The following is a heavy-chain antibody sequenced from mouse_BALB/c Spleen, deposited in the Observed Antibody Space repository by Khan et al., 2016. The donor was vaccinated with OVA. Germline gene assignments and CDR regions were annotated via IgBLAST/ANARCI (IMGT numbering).Heavy chain of an antibody. CDR3: ARNREPDYFDY. V-gene: IGHV2-9*02. CDR1: GFSLTSHG. Sequence: QVTLKESGPGLVAPSQSLSITCTVSGFSLTSHGVHWVRQPPGKGLEWLGVIWAGGSTNYNSDLMSRLSISKDSSKSQVFLKMNSQQTDDTAMYYCARNREPDYFDYWGQGTTLTVSS. CDR2: IWAGGST. J-gene: IGHJ2*01.